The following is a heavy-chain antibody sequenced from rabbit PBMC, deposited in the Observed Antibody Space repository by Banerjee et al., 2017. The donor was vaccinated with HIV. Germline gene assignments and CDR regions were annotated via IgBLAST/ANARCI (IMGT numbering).Heavy chain of an antibody. Sequence: QEQLKETGGGLVQPGGSLTLSCKASGFDFSNYYMTWVRQAPGKGLEWIACIYAGSGNTVFASWAKGRFTISKTSSTTVTLQMTSLTAADTATYFCAKWGSGWEFGLWGPGTLVTVS. J-gene: IGHJ6*01. CDR2: IYAGSGNT. D-gene: IGHD4-1*01. CDR1: GFDFSNYYM. CDR3: AKWGSGWEFGL. V-gene: IGHV1S45*01.